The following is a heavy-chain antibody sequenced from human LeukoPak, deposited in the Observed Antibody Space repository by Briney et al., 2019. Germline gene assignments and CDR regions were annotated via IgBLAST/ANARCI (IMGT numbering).Heavy chain of an antibody. CDR2: IDPSDSYT. CDR1: GYSFTSYW. V-gene: IGHV5-10-1*01. CDR3: ARQTAARPWFDP. J-gene: IGHJ5*02. D-gene: IGHD6-6*01. Sequence: GESLKISCKGSGYSFTSYWISWVRQMPGKGLEWMGRIDPSDSYTNYSPSFQGHVTISADKSISTAYLQWSSLKASDTAMYYCARQTAARPWFDPWGQGTLVTVSS.